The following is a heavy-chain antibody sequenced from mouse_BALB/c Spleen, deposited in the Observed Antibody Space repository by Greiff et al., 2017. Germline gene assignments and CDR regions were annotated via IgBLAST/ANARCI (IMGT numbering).Heavy chain of an antibody. CDR3: TGYDYDGAWFAY. CDR2: IYPGNSDT. Sequence: DVQLQESGTVLARPGASVKMSCKASGYTFTSYWMHWVKQRPGQGLEWIGAIYPGNSDTSYNQKFKGKAKLTAVTSTSTAYMELSSLTNEDSAVYYCTGYDYDGAWFAYWGQGTLVTVSA. D-gene: IGHD2-4*01. V-gene: IGHV1-5*01. CDR1: GYTFTSYW. J-gene: IGHJ3*01.